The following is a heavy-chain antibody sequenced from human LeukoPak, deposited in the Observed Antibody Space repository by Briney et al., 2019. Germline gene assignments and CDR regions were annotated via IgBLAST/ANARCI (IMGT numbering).Heavy chain of an antibody. V-gene: IGHV4-31*03. J-gene: IGHJ6*02. Sequence: PSQTLSLTCTVSGGSISSGGYYWSWIRQHPGKGLEWIGYIYYSGSTYYNPSLKSRVTISVHTSKNQFSLKLSSVTAADTAVYYCARVLGELSPSYYYYYGMDVWGQGTTVTVSS. D-gene: IGHD3-16*02. CDR3: ARVLGELSPSYYYYYGMDV. CDR1: GGSISSGGYY. CDR2: IYYSGST.